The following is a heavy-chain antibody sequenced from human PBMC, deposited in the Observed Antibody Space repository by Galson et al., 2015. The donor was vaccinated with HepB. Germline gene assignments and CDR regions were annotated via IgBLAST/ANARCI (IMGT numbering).Heavy chain of an antibody. D-gene: IGHD4-17*01. CDR3: TTRDYGEHYYYGMDV. J-gene: IGHJ6*02. V-gene: IGHV3-15*01. CDR2: IKSKTDGGTT. Sequence: SLRLSCAASGFTFSNAWMSWVRQAPGKGLEWVGRIKSKTDGGTTDYAAPVKGRFTISRDDSKNTLYLQMNSLKTEDTAVYYCTTRDYGEHYYYGMDVWGQGTTVTVSS. CDR1: GFTFSNAW.